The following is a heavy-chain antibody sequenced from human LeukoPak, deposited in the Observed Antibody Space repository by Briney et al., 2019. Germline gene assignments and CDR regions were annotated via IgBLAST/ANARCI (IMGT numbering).Heavy chain of an antibody. CDR3: ARVTYCYASGSLAVYYFDY. D-gene: IGHD3-10*01. J-gene: IGHJ4*02. Sequence: PGGSLRLSCAASGFTFSSYWMHWVRQAPGKGLVWVSRINSDGSIITYADSVKGRFTISRDNTKNTLFLQMNSLRAEDTAVYYCARVTYCYASGSLAVYYFDYWGQGTLVTVSS. CDR1: GFTFSSYW. V-gene: IGHV3-74*01. CDR2: INSDGSII.